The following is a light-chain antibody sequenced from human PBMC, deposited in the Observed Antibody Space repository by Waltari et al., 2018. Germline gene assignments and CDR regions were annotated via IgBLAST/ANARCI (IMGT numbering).Light chain of an antibody. CDR2: GSN. CDR3: QSYHTSLGVG. Sequence: QSVLTQPPSVSGAPGQRVTISCTGSGSNIGAGYDVHWYQQLPGKAPNLLIYGSNTGPPGVPARFVGSQSGTSASLAITGLQAGDEAEYHCQSYHTSLGVGFGGGTKLTVL. V-gene: IGLV1-40*01. J-gene: IGLJ2*01. CDR1: GSNIGAGYD.